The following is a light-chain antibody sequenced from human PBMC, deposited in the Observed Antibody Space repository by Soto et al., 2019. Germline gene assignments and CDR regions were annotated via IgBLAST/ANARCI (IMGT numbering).Light chain of an antibody. J-gene: IGLJ2*01. V-gene: IGLV2-14*01. Sequence: QSALTQPASVSGSPGQSITISCTGTSSDVGGYNYVSWYQQHPGKAPKLMIYDVSNRPSGVSNRFSGSKSGNTASLTISGLQAEAEADYYCSSYTRRSTLYGVFGGGTKLTVL. CDR3: SSYTRRSTLYGV. CDR2: DVS. CDR1: SSDVGGYNY.